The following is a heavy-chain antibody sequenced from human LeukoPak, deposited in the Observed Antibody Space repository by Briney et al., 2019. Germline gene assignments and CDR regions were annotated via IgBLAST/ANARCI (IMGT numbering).Heavy chain of an antibody. CDR1: GFTFSSYA. CDR2: ISGSGGST. Sequence: GGSLRLSCAASGFTFSSYAMSWVRQAPGKGLEWVSAISGSGGSTYYADSVKGRFTISADKSISTAYLQWSSLKASDTAMYYCARSIDVDTAMVNFDYCGQGTLVTVSS. J-gene: IGHJ4*02. CDR3: ARSIDVDTAMVNFDY. D-gene: IGHD5-18*01. V-gene: IGHV3-23*01.